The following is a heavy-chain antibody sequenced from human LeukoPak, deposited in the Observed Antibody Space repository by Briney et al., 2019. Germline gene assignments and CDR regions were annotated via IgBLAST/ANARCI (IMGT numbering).Heavy chain of an antibody. CDR3: AKVGAGAFDY. J-gene: IGHJ4*02. CDR1: GFTFSSYA. CDR2: ISYDGSNK. V-gene: IGHV3-30-3*01. D-gene: IGHD1-26*01. Sequence: GGSLRLSCAASGFTFSSYAMHWVRQAPGKGLEWVAVISYDGSNKYYADSVKGRFTISRDNSTNTLYLQMNSLRAEDTAVYYCAKVGAGAFDYWGQGTLVTVSS.